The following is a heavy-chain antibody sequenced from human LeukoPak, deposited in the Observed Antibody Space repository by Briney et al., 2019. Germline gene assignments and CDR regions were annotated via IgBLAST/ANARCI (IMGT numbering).Heavy chain of an antibody. CDR3: AKGRCSGPGCDSFDY. D-gene: IGHD5-12*01. J-gene: IGHJ4*02. Sequence: XVRQAPGKGLECVXXISDDSSFTYYLDSVKGRSTIFRDNSKNTLYLHMNSLKAEDTAVYYCAKGRCSGPGCDSFDYWGQGTLVTVSS. V-gene: IGHV3-23*01. CDR2: ISDDSSFT.